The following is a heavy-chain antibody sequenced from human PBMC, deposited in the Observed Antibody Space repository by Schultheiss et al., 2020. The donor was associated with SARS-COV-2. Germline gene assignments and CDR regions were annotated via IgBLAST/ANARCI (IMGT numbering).Heavy chain of an antibody. CDR3: ARDPIPTRYWNYWFDP. CDR2: ISGSGGST. J-gene: IGHJ5*02. V-gene: IGHV3-23*01. Sequence: GGSLRLSCAASGFTFSSYAMSWVRQAPGKGLEWVSAISGSGGSTYYADSVKGRFTISRDNSKNTLYLQMNSLRPEDTAVFYCARDPIPTRYWNYWFDPWGQGTLVTVSS. CDR1: GFTFSSYA. D-gene: IGHD1-7*01.